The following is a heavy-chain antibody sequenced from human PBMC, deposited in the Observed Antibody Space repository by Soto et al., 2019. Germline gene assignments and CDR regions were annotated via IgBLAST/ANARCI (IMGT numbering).Heavy chain of an antibody. J-gene: IGHJ5*01. V-gene: IGHV4-31*03. CDR2: IYHIGSP. D-gene: IGHD6-19*01. CDR1: GRPVSSGGYY. CDR3: VRDRALDSSGHWFDS. Sequence: ASETLSLTCTVSGRPVSSGGYYWTWIRQFPGKGLVWIGYIYHIGSPSYNPSLKSRFSMSLDASKNQFSLNLTSVTDADTAIYYCVRDRALDSSGHWFDSWGRGTLVTVAS.